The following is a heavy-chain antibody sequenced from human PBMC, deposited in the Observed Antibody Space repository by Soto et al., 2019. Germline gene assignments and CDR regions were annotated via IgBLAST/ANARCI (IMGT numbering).Heavy chain of an antibody. CDR1: GFMFSSYG. CDR2: IWHDGNHK. J-gene: IGHJ6*02. D-gene: IGHD5-12*01. V-gene: IGHV3-33*01. CDR3: ARAHYSAYDRSDYFYYGMDV. Sequence: PGGSLRLSCVTSGFMFSSYGMHWVHQAPGKGLEWVAVIWHDGNHKFYADSVKGRFSISRDNSKNTVDLQMNSLRAEDTAVYYCARAHYSAYDRSDYFYYGMDVWGLGTTVTVSS.